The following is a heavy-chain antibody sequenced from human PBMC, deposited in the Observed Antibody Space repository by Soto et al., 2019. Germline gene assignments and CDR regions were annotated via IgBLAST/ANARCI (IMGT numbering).Heavy chain of an antibody. CDR1: GGTFSSYT. CDR2: IIPNLGIA. D-gene: IGHD5-18*01. V-gene: IGHV1-69*02. J-gene: IGHJ6*02. Sequence: QVQLVQSGAEVKKPGSSVKVSCKASGGTFSSYTISWVRQAPGQGLEWMGRIIPNLGIANYAQKFQGRVTITADKSTSTAYMQLSSLRSEDTAVYYCARGRGYSPGGMDVWGQGTTVTVSS. CDR3: ARGRGYSPGGMDV.